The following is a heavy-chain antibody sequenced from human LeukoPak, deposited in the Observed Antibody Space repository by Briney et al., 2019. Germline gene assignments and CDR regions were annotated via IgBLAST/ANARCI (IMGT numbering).Heavy chain of an antibody. V-gene: IGHV1-69*13. Sequence: EASVKVSCKASGDTFSSYAISWVRQAPGQGLEWMGGIIPIFGTANYAQKFQGRVTITADESTSTAYMELRSLRSDDTAVYYCARADPVLRYFDWLPNPFDYWGQGTLVTVSS. CDR1: GDTFSSYA. D-gene: IGHD3-9*01. CDR2: IIPIFGTA. J-gene: IGHJ4*02. CDR3: ARADPVLRYFDWLPNPFDY.